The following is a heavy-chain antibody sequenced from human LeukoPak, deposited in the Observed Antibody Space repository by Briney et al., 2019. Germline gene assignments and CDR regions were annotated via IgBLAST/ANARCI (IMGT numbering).Heavy chain of an antibody. CDR3: ARVSAEGAFDI. V-gene: IGHV4-38-2*02. J-gene: IGHJ3*02. CDR1: GYSISSGYY. CDR2: IYHSGST. Sequence: SETRSLTCTVSGYSISSGYYWGWIRQPPGKGLEWIGSIYHSGSTYYNASLKSRVTISVDTSKNQFSLKLSSVTAADTAVYYCARVSAEGAFDIWGQGTMVTVSS.